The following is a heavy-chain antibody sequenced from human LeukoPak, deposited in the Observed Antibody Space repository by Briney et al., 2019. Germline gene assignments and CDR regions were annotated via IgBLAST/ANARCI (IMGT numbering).Heavy chain of an antibody. CDR3: ARDFTDAFDI. J-gene: IGHJ3*02. CDR1: GGSISRDH. V-gene: IGHV4-59*01. CDR2: IYYSGST. Sequence: SETLFLTCTGSGGSISRDHWSWIRQPPGKGLEGVGYIYYSGSTNYTPSLKSRVPISVDTSKNQFSLKLSSVTAADTAVYYCARDFTDAFDIWGQGTMVTVSS.